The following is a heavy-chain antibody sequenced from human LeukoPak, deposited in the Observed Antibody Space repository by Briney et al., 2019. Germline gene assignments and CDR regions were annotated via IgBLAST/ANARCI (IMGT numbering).Heavy chain of an antibody. Sequence: AASVKVSCKASGGTFSSYAISWVRQAPGQGLEWMGGIIPIFGTANYAQKFQGRVTITADESTSTAYMELSSLRSEDTAVYYCARAPGIFGVVTIYYFDYWGQGTPVTVSS. J-gene: IGHJ4*02. V-gene: IGHV1-69*13. CDR2: IIPIFGTA. D-gene: IGHD3-3*01. CDR1: GGTFSSYA. CDR3: ARAPGIFGVVTIYYFDY.